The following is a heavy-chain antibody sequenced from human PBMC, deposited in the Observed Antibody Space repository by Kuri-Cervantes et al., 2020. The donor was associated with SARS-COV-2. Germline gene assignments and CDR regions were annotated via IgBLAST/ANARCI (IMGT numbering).Heavy chain of an antibody. J-gene: IGHJ4*02. CDR2: INHSGST. V-gene: IGHV4-34*01. CDR3: ARGFDY. CDR1: GGSFSGYY. Sequence: SETLSLTCAVYGGSFSGYYWSWIRQPPGKGLEWIGEINHSGSTNYNPSLKSRVTISVDTSKNQFSLKLSSVTAADTAVYYCARGFDYWGQGTLVTVSS.